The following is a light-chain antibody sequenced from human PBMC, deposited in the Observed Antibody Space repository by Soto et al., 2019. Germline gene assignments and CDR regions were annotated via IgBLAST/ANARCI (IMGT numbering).Light chain of an antibody. V-gene: IGLV2-14*03. CDR3: QSYDSSLSGYV. CDR1: SSDVGGYNY. CDR2: GVS. J-gene: IGLJ1*01. Sequence: QSALTQPASVSGSPGQSITISCTGTSSDVGGYNYVSWYQQHPGKAPKPMIYGVSNRPSGVSNRFSGSKSGTSASLAITGLQAEDEADYYCQSYDSSLSGYVFGTGTKVTVL.